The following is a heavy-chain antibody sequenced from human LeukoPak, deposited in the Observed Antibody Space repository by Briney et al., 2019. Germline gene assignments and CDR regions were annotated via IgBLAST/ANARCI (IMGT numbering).Heavy chain of an antibody. J-gene: IGHJ4*02. Sequence: GGSLRLSRAASGFTFSSYAMHWVRQAPGKGLEWVAVISYEGSNQYYADSVKGRFTISRDNSKNTLYLQMNSLRAEDTAVYYCAREGAVDGTIDYWGQGTLVTVSS. CDR2: ISYEGSNQ. V-gene: IGHV3-30-3*01. CDR1: GFTFSSYA. D-gene: IGHD6-19*01. CDR3: AREGAVDGTIDY.